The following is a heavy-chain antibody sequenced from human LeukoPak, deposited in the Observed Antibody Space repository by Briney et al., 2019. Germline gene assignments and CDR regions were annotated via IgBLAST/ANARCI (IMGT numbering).Heavy chain of an antibody. J-gene: IGHJ4*02. CDR1: GFIFNNYG. CDR3: AKQFTSGWYTSIDY. D-gene: IGHD6-19*01. Sequence: GGSLRLSCTASGFIFNNYGLIWVRQAPGKGLEWVSAISNDGGGTNYADFVKGRFTISRDNSKNTLFLQMNSLRAEDTAVYYCAKQFTSGWYTSIDYWGQGTLVTVSS. V-gene: IGHV3-23*01. CDR2: ISNDGGGT.